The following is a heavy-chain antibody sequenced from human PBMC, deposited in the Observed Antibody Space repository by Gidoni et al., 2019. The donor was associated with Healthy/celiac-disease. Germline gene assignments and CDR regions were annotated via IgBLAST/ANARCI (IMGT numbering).Heavy chain of an antibody. Sequence: EVQLLESGGGLVKPGGSLRLSCAPSGFTFGSGWMSWVRQASGKGLEWVGRIKSKTDGGTTDYAAPVKGRFTISRDDSKITLYLQMNSLKTEDTGVYYCTTHVIWGQGTMVTVSS. CDR2: IKSKTDGGTT. CDR1: GFTFGSGW. CDR3: TTHVI. J-gene: IGHJ3*02. V-gene: IGHV3-15*01.